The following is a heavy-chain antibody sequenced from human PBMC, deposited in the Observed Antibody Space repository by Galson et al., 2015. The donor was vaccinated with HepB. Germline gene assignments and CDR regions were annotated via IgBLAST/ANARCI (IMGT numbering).Heavy chain of an antibody. CDR3: ARGHYGAGIYHDS. V-gene: IGHV4-59*01. Sequence: SETLSLTCTVSGGSISHYYWSWVRQAPGKGLEWIGYIYYSGSTTYNPSLKSRVTISIDASKKQFSLRLSSVTAADTAVYYCARGHYGAGIYHDSWGQGTLVSVAS. CDR2: IYYSGST. D-gene: IGHD3-10*01. CDR1: GGSISHYY. J-gene: IGHJ4*02.